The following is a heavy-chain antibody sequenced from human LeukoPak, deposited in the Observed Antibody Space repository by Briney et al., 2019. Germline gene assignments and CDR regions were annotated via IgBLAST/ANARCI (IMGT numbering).Heavy chain of an antibody. CDR1: GFTFSTYG. V-gene: IGHV3-30*02. Sequence: GGSLRLSCAASGFTFSTYGMHWVRQAPGKGLEWVAFIRYDARDIYYIDSVRGRFTISRDNSKNTLYLQMNSLRPEDTAVYFCAKSWGATTSGYWGQGTLVTVSS. D-gene: IGHD1-26*01. CDR3: AKSWGATTSGY. J-gene: IGHJ4*02. CDR2: IRYDARDI.